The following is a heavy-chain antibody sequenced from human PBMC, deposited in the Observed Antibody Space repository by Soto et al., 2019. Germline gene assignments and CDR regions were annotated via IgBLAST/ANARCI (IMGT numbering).Heavy chain of an antibody. CDR1: GFTFSSYA. CDR3: AKRSGGATILY. J-gene: IGHJ4*02. Sequence: GGSLRLSCAASGFTFSSYAMSWVRQAPGKGLEWVSAISGSGGSTYYADSVKGRFTISRDNSKNTLYLQMNSLRAEDTVVYYCAKRSGGATILYWGQGTLVTVSS. V-gene: IGHV3-23*01. CDR2: ISGSGGST. D-gene: IGHD5-12*01.